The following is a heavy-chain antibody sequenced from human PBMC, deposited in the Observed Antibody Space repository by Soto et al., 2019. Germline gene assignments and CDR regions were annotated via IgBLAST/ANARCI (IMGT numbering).Heavy chain of an antibody. CDR1: GGSISSGDYY. V-gene: IGHV4-30-4*01. D-gene: IGHD3-9*01. CDR3: ARGGVPWILRYFAGMDV. Sequence: PSETLSLTCTVSGGSISSGDYYWSWIRQPPGKGLEWIGYIYYSGSTYYNPSLKSRVTISVDTSKNQFSLKLSSVTAADTAVYYCARGGVPWILRYFAGMDVWGQGTTVTVSS. J-gene: IGHJ6*02. CDR2: IYYSGST.